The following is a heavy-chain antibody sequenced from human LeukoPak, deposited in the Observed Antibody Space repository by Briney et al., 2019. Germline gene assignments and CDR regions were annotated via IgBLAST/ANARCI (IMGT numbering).Heavy chain of an antibody. CDR2: ISSSGSTI. V-gene: IGHV3-48*03. D-gene: IGHD6-6*01. Sequence: GGSLRLSCAASGFTFSSYEMNWVRQAPGKGLEWVSYISSSGSTIYYADSVKGRFTISRDNAKNTLYLQMNSLRAEDTAVYYCAKDPLRLYSSSSGWFDPWGQGTLVTVSS. CDR1: GFTFSSYE. J-gene: IGHJ5*02. CDR3: AKDPLRLYSSSSGWFDP.